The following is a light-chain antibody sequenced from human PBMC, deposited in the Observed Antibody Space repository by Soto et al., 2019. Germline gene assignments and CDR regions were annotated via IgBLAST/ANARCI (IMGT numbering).Light chain of an antibody. CDR3: QQSYSTPPLT. CDR2: AAS. J-gene: IGKJ4*01. V-gene: IGKV1-39*01. Sequence: DIQMTQSPSSLSASVGDRVTITCRASQSISSYLNWYLQKPGKAPKILIYAASSLQSGVPSRFSGSGSGTDFTLTISSLQPEDFATYYCQQSYSTPPLTFGGGTKVEIK. CDR1: QSISSY.